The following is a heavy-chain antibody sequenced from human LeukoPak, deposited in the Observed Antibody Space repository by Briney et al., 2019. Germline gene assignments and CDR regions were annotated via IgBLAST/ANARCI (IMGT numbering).Heavy chain of an antibody. CDR1: GYSFTSHW. V-gene: IGHV3-21*01. CDR3: AREAFDDYAFDY. D-gene: IGHD4-17*01. CDR2: ISSSSSYI. J-gene: IGHJ4*02. Sequence: GESLKISCKGSGYSFTSHWVGWVRQAPGKGLEWVSSISSSSSYIYFSDSVKGRFTISRDNDENSLFLQMNSLRAEDTAVYYCAREAFDDYAFDYWGQGTLVTVSS.